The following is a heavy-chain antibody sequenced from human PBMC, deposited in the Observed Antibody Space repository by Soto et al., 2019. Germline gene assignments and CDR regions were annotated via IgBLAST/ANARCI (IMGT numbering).Heavy chain of an antibody. J-gene: IGHJ6*02. CDR1: GGTFSSYT. CDR3: TREGGTVTTDYYYGMDV. CDR2: IIPILGIA. Sequence: QVQLVQSGAEVKKPGSSVKDSCKASGGTFSSYTISWVRQAPGQGLEWMGRIIPILGIANYAQKFQGRVTITADKSTSTAYMELSSLRPEDTAVYFCTREGGTVTTDYYYGMDVWGQGTTVTVSS. D-gene: IGHD4-17*01. V-gene: IGHV1-69*08.